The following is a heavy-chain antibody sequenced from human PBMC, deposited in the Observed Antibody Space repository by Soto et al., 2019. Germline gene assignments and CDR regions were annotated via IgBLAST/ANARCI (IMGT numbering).Heavy chain of an antibody. D-gene: IGHD1-1*01. V-gene: IGHV4-39*02. CDR1: GDSVSRSGSY. CDR3: ARRERHTFYSEY. CDR2: SLGDGDT. J-gene: IGHJ4*02. Sequence: PSETLSLTCTVSGDSVSRSGSYWGWLRQPPGKGLEWIGDSLGDGDTYYNPSLGSRVSLARDTSKNHFSLRLTYVTAADTAVYYCARRERHTFYSEYWGLGTLVTVSS.